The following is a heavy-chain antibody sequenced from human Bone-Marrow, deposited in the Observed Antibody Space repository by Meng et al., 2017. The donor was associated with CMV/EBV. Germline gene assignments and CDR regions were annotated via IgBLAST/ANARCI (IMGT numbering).Heavy chain of an antibody. Sequence: ASVKVSCKASGYTFTGYYMHWVRQAPGQGLEWMGWINPNSGGTNYAQKFQGRVTMTRDTSISTAYMELSRLRSDDTAVYYCARDFAYYYDSSGYFKLRYYYGMDVWGQGTTVTVSS. D-gene: IGHD3-22*01. CDR1: GYTFTGYY. CDR3: ARDFAYYYDSSGYFKLRYYYGMDV. J-gene: IGHJ6*02. V-gene: IGHV1-2*02. CDR2: INPNSGGT.